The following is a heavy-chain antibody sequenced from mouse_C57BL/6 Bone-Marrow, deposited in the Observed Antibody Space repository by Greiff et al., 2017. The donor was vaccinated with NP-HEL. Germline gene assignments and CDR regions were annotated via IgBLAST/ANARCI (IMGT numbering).Heavy chain of an antibody. CDR1: GFSLTSYG. CDR2: IWRGGST. CDR3: AKNCYYGSPWYFDV. D-gene: IGHD1-1*01. V-gene: IGHV2-5*01. J-gene: IGHJ1*03. Sequence: QVHVKQSGPGLVQPSQSLSITCTVSGFSLTSYGVHWVRQSPGKGLEWLGVIWRGGSTDYNAAFMSRLSITKDNSKSQVFFKMNSLQADDTAIYYCAKNCYYGSPWYFDVWGTGTTVTVSS.